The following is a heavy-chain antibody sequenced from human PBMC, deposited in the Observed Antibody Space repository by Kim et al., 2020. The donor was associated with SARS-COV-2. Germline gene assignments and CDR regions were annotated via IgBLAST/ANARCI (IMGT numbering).Heavy chain of an antibody. CDR2: ISAYNGNT. J-gene: IGHJ6*02. Sequence: ASVKVSCKASGYTFTSYGISWVRQAPGQGLEWMGWISAYNGNTNYAQKLQGRVTMTTDTSTSTAYMELRSLRSDDTAVYYCAITYVDIVATIDSLHYYGMDVWGQGTTVTVSS. D-gene: IGHD5-12*01. V-gene: IGHV1-18*01. CDR1: GYTFTSYG. CDR3: AITYVDIVATIDSLHYYGMDV.